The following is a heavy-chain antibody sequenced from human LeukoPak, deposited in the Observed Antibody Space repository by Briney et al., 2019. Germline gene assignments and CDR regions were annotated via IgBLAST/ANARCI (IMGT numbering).Heavy chain of an antibody. CDR1: GGSFSGYY. J-gene: IGHJ3*02. V-gene: IGHV4-34*01. CDR2: INHSGST. Sequence: SETLSLTCAVYGGSFSGYYWSWIRQPPGKGLEWIGEINHSGSTNYNPSLKSRVTISVDTSKNQFSLKLSSVTAADTAAYYCARAGQREWDPRGGDAFDIWGQGTMVTVSS. CDR3: ARAGQREWDPRGGDAFDI. D-gene: IGHD1-26*01.